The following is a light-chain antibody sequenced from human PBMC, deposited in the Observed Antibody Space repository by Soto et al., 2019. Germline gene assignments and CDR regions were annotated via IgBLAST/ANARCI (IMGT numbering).Light chain of an antibody. CDR1: SSDIGAYYY. V-gene: IGLV2-14*01. CDR3: LSFTTTSTHV. CDR2: EVN. Sequence: HSALAQPASLSGSPGQSITISCTGTSSDIGAYYYVSWFQQHPGKAPKLMISEVNNRPSGVSNRFSGSKSGNTAYLTISGLQVEDEAEYFCLSFTTTSTHVFGTGTKVTVL. J-gene: IGLJ1*01.